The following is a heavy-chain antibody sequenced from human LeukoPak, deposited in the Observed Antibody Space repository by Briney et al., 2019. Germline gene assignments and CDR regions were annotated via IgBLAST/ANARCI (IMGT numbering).Heavy chain of an antibody. V-gene: IGHV1-3*01. CDR3: ARDGRITLLRGQGMDV. J-gene: IGHJ6*02. D-gene: IGHD3-10*01. Sequence: ASVKVSCKASGYIFTSYVMHWVRQAPGQGLEWMGWINAGNGNTKYSQKFQGRVTITRDTSASTAYMELSSLTSEDTAVYYCARDGRITLLRGQGMDVWGQGTTVCVSS. CDR1: GYIFTSYV. CDR2: INAGNGNT.